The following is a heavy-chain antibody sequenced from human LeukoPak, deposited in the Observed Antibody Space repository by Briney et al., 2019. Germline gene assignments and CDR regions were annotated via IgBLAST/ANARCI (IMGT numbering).Heavy chain of an antibody. CDR1: GYTFTSYY. V-gene: IGHV1-46*01. Sequence: GASVKVSCKASGYTFTSYYMHWVRQAPGQGREWMGIINPGGGSTSYAQKFQGRVTMTRDTSTSTVYMELSSLRSEDTAVYYCARGRIAAAGTDLNWFDPWGQGTLVTVSS. CDR2: INPGGGST. CDR3: ARGRIAAAGTDLNWFDP. D-gene: IGHD6-13*01. J-gene: IGHJ5*02.